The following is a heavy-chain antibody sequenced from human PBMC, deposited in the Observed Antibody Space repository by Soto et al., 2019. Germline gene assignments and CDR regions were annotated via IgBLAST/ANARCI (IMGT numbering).Heavy chain of an antibody. Sequence: LRRSCAASGFTFSSYSMNWVRQAPGKGLEWVSSISSSSSYIYYADSVKGRFTISRDNAKNSLYLQMNSLRAEDTAVYYCARDPCGGDCFSDYWGQGTLVTVSS. CDR1: GFTFSSYS. CDR2: ISSSSSYI. V-gene: IGHV3-21*01. J-gene: IGHJ4*02. CDR3: ARDPCGGDCFSDY. D-gene: IGHD2-21*02.